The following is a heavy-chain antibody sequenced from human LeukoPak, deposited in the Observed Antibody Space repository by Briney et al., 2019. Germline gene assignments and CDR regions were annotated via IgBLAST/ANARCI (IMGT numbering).Heavy chain of an antibody. CDR2: INPNSGGT. Sequence: GVTVKVYCKASGYTFTGYYMHWVRQTPGQGLEWMGWINPNSGGTNYAQNIQVRVTMTRDTSISTAYMELSRLRSDDTAVYYCARDVGYCSGGSCYRFDPWGPGSLDAVSS. J-gene: IGHJ5*02. V-gene: IGHV1-2*02. CDR3: ARDVGYCSGGSCYRFDP. D-gene: IGHD2-15*01. CDR1: GYTFTGYY.